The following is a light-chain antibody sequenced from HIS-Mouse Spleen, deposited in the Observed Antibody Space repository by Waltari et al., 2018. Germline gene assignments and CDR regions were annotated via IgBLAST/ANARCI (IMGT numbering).Light chain of an antibody. CDR3: MQGTHWLT. CDR2: KVS. Sequence: DVVMTQSTLSLPVTLGQPASISCRSSQSLVHSAGNTYLNWFPQRPGQSPRRLIYKVSNRDSGVPDRFSGSGSGTDFTLKISRVEAEDVGVYYCMQGTHWLTFGGGTKVEIK. CDR1: QSLVHSAGNTY. J-gene: IGKJ4*01. V-gene: IGKV2-30*02.